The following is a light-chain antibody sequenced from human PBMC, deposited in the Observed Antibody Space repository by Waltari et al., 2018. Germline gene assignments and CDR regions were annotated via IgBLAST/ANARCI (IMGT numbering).Light chain of an antibody. J-gene: IGLJ1*01. V-gene: IGLV2-23*02. CDR3: CSFAGYGIYV. Sequence: QSALTQPAPVSGSPGQSITISCTAVNSNVDILHLVPWYQHHPGRNPRLLIYEISQRPSGISKRFSGSKSGNTASLTISGLQPEDEADYFCCSFAGYGIYVFGSGTQVSVL. CDR1: NSNVDILHL. CDR2: EIS.